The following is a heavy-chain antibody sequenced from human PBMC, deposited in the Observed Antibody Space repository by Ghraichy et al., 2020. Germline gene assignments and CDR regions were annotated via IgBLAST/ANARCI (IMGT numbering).Heavy chain of an antibody. CDR2: ISGSGIST. V-gene: IGHV3-23*01. J-gene: IGHJ4*02. CDR3: AKVHSSGWYQVKSGPFDY. D-gene: IGHD6-19*01. CDR1: GFTFSSYA. Sequence: GGSLRLSCAASGFTFSSYAMSWVRQAPGKGLECVSSISGSGISTYYADSVMGRFTISRDNSKNTLYLQVNSLRSEDTAVYYCAKVHSSGWYQVKSGPFDYCGQGILATVSS.